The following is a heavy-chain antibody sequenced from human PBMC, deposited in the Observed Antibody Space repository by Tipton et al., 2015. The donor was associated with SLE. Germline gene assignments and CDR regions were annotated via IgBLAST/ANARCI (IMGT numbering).Heavy chain of an antibody. CDR3: AAHSLGRTSASTPTQWLDP. CDR2: FIPKSTTT. J-gene: IGHJ5*02. CDR1: GGTLSNYA. V-gene: IGHV1-69*05. D-gene: IGHD1-1*01. Sequence: QLVQSGAEVKKPGSSVKVSCKASGGTLSNYAISWVRQAPGQELEWMGGFIPKSTTTKYAQKFQGRVTKTTDESTTTVYMELHSLRFEDTAVYYCAAHSLGRTSASTPTQWLDPWGQGTLVTVSS.